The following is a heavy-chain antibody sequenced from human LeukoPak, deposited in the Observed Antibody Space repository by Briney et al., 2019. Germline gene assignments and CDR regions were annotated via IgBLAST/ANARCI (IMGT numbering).Heavy chain of an antibody. CDR2: ILYDGSNK. CDR1: GFTFSAFV. Sequence: GGSVRLLCGAWGFTFSAFVMQWVGQAPGKGVEGVAVILYDGSNKYYADSVKGRLAISRDNYKNPLSLQVNSLRSDDKAVYYCARDRYSSGWYGVDYWGQGTLVTVSS. J-gene: IGHJ4*02. V-gene: IGHV3-30*03. D-gene: IGHD6-19*01. CDR3: ARDRYSSGWYGVDY.